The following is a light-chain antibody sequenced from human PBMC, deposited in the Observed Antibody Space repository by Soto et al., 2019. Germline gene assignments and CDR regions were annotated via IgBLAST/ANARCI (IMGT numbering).Light chain of an antibody. Sequence: QSALTQPASVSGSPGRSITISCTGTASDLGAYKYVSWYQQHPDKAPKLILYEVSRRPSGVSNRFSGSKSGNTASLTISGLLAEDEADYSCSSYTNTSTLVFGTGTKV. J-gene: IGLJ1*01. CDR2: EVS. CDR3: SSYTNTSTLV. CDR1: ASDLGAYKY. V-gene: IGLV2-14*03.